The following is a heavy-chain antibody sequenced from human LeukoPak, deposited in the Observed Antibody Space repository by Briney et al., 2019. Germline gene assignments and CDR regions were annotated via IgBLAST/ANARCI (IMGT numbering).Heavy chain of an antibody. Sequence: GGSLRLSCAASGFTVSSNYMSWVRQAPRKGLEWVSVIYSGGSTYYADSVKGRFTISRDNSKNTLYLQMNSLRAEDTAVYYCARVYTRTHWNRFDYWGQGTLVTVSS. D-gene: IGHD1-1*01. J-gene: IGHJ4*02. CDR3: ARVYTRTHWNRFDY. CDR2: IYSGGST. V-gene: IGHV3-53*01. CDR1: GFTVSSNY.